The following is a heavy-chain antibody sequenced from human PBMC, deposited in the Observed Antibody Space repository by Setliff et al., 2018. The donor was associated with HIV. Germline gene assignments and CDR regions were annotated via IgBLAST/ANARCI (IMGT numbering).Heavy chain of an antibody. J-gene: IGHJ4*02. Sequence: ASVKVSCKASATFTNVDIHWLRRATGQGLEWMGWISAYNGNTNYAQKLQGRVTMTTDTSTSTAYMELRSLRSDDTAVYCCARVPLSGWLYFDYWGQGTLVTVSS. CDR2: ISAYNGNT. V-gene: IGHV1-18*01. D-gene: IGHD6-19*01. CDR1: ATFTNVD. CDR3: ARVPLSGWLYFDY.